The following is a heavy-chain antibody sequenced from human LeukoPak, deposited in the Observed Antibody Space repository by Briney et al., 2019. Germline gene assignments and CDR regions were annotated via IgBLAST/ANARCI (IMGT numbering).Heavy chain of an antibody. V-gene: IGHV3-48*01. CDR3: AREYAGTYYYGMDV. Sequence: GGSLRLSCVGSGFSFSGYWMSWVRQAPGKGLEWVSYISSSSSTIYYADSVKGRFTISRDNAKNSLYLQMNSLRAEDTAVYYCAREYAGTYYYGMDVWGQGTTVTVSS. D-gene: IGHD1-7*01. CDR2: ISSSSSTI. CDR1: GFSFSGYW. J-gene: IGHJ6*02.